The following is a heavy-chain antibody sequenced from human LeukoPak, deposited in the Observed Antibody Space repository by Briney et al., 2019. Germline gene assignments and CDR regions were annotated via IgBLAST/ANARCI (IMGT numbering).Heavy chain of an antibody. CDR3: ARVKPNYYDSSAYGTFDI. CDR2: INPSGGST. Sequence: ASVKVSCKASGYTFTSYYMHWVRQAPGQGLEWMGIINPSGGSTSYAQKFQGRVNMTRDTSTSTVYMELSSLRSEDTAVYYCARVKPNYYDSSAYGTFDIWGQGTMVTVSS. V-gene: IGHV1-46*01. J-gene: IGHJ3*02. D-gene: IGHD3-22*01. CDR1: GYTFTSYY.